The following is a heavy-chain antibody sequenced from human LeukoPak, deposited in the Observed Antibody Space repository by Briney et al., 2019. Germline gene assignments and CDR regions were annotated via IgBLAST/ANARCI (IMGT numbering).Heavy chain of an antibody. CDR1: GFIFSDYY. CDR3: AELGITMIGGV. D-gene: IGHD3-10*02. J-gene: IGHJ6*04. V-gene: IGHV3-11*04. CDR2: ITDNGYKI. Sequence: GGSLRLSCAASGFIFSDYYMGWIRQAPGRGLEWISYITDNGYKIYYTDSVKGRFTMSRDNAKKSLYLQMNSLRAEDTAVYYCAELGITMIGGVWGKGTTVTISS.